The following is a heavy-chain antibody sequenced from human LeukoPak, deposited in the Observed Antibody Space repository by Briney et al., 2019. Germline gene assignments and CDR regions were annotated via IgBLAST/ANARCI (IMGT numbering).Heavy chain of an antibody. CDR3: AKVGSSWYIYTYYFDY. V-gene: IGHV3-23*01. D-gene: IGHD6-13*01. J-gene: IGHJ4*02. Sequence: GGSLRLSCAASGFTFSSYAMSWVRQAPGKGLEWVSAISGSGGSTYYADSVKGRFTISRDNSKNTLYLQMNSLRAEDTAVYYCAKVGSSWYIYTYYFDYWGRGTLVTVSS. CDR1: GFTFSSYA. CDR2: ISGSGGST.